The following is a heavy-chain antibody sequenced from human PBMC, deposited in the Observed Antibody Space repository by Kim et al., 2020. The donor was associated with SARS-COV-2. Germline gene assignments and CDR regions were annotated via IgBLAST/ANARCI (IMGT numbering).Heavy chain of an antibody. J-gene: IGHJ4*02. CDR1: GFTSSSYA. Sequence: GGSLRLSCVGSGFTSSSYAMSWVRQAPGKGLEWVSTISGSGGSTFYADSVKGRFTISRDNSKNTLYLQMNSLRAEDTAVYYCAKKYYGSGTSPFDYWGQGTLVTVSS. CDR3: AKKYYGSGTSPFDY. V-gene: IGHV3-23*01. D-gene: IGHD3-10*01. CDR2: ISGSGGST.